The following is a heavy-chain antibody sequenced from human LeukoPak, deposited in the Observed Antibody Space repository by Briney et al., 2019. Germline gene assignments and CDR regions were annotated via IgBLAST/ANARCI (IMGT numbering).Heavy chain of an antibody. CDR1: GFTFNSYW. CDR2: INPYGSDT. J-gene: IGHJ4*02. CDR3: TRVRVVVPSAFDYCDF. D-gene: IGHD2-2*01. V-gene: IGHV3-7*01. Sequence: GGSLRLSCAASGFTFNSYWMWWVRQASGKGLEWVANINPYGSDTHYADSVKGRFTISRDNAENSLYLQMNSLRAEDTAVYYCTRVRVVVPSAFDYCDFWGQGTPVTVSS.